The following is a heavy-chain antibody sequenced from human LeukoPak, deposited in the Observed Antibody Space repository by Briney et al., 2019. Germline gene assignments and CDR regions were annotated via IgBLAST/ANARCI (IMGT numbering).Heavy chain of an antibody. D-gene: IGHD2-15*01. Sequence: SETLSLTCTVSGGSISSYYWSWIRQPPGKGLEWIGYIYYSGSTNYNPSLKSRVTISVDTSKNQSSLKLSSVTAADTAVYYCARDRCSGGSCYYYYGMDVWGQGTTVTVSS. CDR1: GGSISSYY. CDR2: IYYSGST. V-gene: IGHV4-59*01. J-gene: IGHJ6*02. CDR3: ARDRCSGGSCYYYYGMDV.